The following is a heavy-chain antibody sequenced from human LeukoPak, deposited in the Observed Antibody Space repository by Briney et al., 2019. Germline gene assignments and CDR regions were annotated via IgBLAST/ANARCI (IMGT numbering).Heavy chain of an antibody. Sequence: GGSLRLSCAASGFTFSNYWMNWVRQAPGKGLEWVANVKPDGSDKAYVDSVKGRFTISRDNATNSVYLQLNSLRAEDTGVYYCSGRSDSHSIYWGQGTLVTVSS. V-gene: IGHV3-7*01. J-gene: IGHJ4*02. CDR2: VKPDGSDK. CDR3: SGRSDSHSIY. D-gene: IGHD4-11*01. CDR1: GFTFSNYW.